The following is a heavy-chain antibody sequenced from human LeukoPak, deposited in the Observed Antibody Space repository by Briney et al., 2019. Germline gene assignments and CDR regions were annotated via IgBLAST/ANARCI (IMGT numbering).Heavy chain of an antibody. V-gene: IGHV4-4*07. J-gene: IGHJ6*03. CDR1: GGSVSIYY. Sequence: SETLSLTCTVSGGSVSIYYWSWIRQPAGKGLEWIGRIYTSGSTNYNPSLKSRVSMSVDTSKNQFSLKLTSVTAADTAMYYCAKMGGTYYYYMDVWGKGTTVTVSS. CDR3: AKMGGTYYYYMDV. D-gene: IGHD1-26*01. CDR2: IYTSGST.